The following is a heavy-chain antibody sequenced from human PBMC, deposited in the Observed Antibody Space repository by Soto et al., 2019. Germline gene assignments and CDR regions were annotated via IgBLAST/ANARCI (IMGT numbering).Heavy chain of an antibody. J-gene: IGHJ4*02. CDR3: ARAIGYYASDGYFHY. V-gene: IGHV3-11*01. CDR2: ISSSGSII. Sequence: VGSLSLSCAASGFTFSDYYMSWIRQAPGKGLEWVSYISSSGSIIYYADSVKGRFTISRDNANNSLYLQLNSLRAEDTAVYYCARAIGYYASDGYFHYGGPGTVVTV. D-gene: IGHD3-22*01. CDR1: GFTFSDYY.